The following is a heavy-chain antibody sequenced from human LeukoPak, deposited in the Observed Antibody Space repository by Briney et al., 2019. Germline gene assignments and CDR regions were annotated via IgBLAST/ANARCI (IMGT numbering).Heavy chain of an antibody. CDR2: INHSGST. CDR3: ARAPYCSSTSCYKGYGEFDY. V-gene: IGHV4-34*01. CDR1: GGSFSGYY. Sequence: SETLSLTCAVYGGSFSGYYWSWIRQPPGKGLEWIGEINHSGSTNYNPSLKSRVTISVDTSKNQFSLKLSSVTAADTAVYYCARAPYCSSTSCYKGYGEFDYWGQGTLVTVSS. J-gene: IGHJ4*02. D-gene: IGHD2-2*02.